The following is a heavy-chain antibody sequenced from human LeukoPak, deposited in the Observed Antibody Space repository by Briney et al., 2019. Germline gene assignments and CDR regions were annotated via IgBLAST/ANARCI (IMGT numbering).Heavy chain of an antibody. CDR3: ARDAYTTTSNWLDP. V-gene: IGHV3-74*01. J-gene: IGHJ5*02. D-gene: IGHD4-17*01. CDR1: GFTLSNYW. CDR2: ITGDGSDI. Sequence: GGSLRLSCKASGFTLSNYWMHWVRQAPGKGLVWVSRITGDGSDIAYADSVKGRFTVYRDDAKNTLFLQMNSLRVEDTAIYYCARDAYTTTSNWLDPWGQGTLVTVSS.